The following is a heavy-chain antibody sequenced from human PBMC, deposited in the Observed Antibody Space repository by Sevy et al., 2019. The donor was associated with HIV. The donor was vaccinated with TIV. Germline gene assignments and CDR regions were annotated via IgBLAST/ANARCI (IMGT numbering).Heavy chain of an antibody. D-gene: IGHD7-27*01. CDR1: GFTFSTYA. CDR3: ARDQLGSIHY. V-gene: IGHV3-30-3*01. CDR2: VSSDGSEI. J-gene: IGHJ4*02. Sequence: GGSLRLSCAVSGFTFSTYAMHWVRQAPGKGLECVAIVSSDGSEINYADSVKGRFTISRDNSRNTLYLQMNSLRTEDTALYYCARDQLGSIHYWGQGTLVTVSS.